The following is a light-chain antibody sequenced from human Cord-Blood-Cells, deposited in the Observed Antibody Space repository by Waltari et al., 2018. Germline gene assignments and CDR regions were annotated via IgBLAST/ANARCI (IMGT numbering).Light chain of an antibody. CDR1: SSDVGGYNS. CDR2: NAS. J-gene: IGLJ3*02. CDR3: SSYTSSSTWV. Sequence: QSALTQPASVSGSPGQSLTISFTGTSSDVGGYNSVSWYQQPPGKAPKLMIYNASKRPSGVSNRFSGSKSGNTASLTISGLQAEDEADYYCSSYTSSSTWVFGGGTKLTVL. V-gene: IGLV2-14*01.